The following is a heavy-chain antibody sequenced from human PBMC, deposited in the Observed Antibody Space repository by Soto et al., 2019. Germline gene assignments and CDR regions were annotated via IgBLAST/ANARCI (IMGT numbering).Heavy chain of an antibody. Sequence: SETLSLTCTVSGGSINSGDYSWTWLRQPPGKGLEWIGYIYHTGTTYYNMSLKSRVTISVDSSKNQFSLKLSSVTAADTAVYYCARGINYYDSSGDSWFDPWGQGTLVTVS. CDR2: IYHTGTT. V-gene: IGHV4-30-2*01. CDR3: ARGINYYDSSGDSWFDP. J-gene: IGHJ5*02. D-gene: IGHD3-22*01. CDR1: GGSINSGDYS.